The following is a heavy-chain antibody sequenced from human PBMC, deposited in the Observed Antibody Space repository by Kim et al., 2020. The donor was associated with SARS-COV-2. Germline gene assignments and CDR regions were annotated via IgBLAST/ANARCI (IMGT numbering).Heavy chain of an antibody. V-gene: IGHV4-39*01. J-gene: IGHJ5*02. CDR3: ARHSPTEIPAAGPWFDP. CDR2: LYYSGRT. D-gene: IGHD2-2*01. CDR1: GGSISTSSYY. Sequence: SETLSLTCTVSGGSISTSSYYWGWVRQPPGKGLEWIGSLYYSGRTYYNASLKSRVTISVDTSKNQFSLRLSSVTAADTAVYYCARHSPTEIPAAGPWFDPWGQGTLVTVSS.